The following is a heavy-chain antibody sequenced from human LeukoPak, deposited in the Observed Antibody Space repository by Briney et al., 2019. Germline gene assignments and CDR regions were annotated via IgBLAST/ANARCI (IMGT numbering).Heavy chain of an antibody. CDR1: SGSFSGYY. CDR2: INHSGST. Sequence: SETLSLTCAVYSGSFSGYYWSWIRQPPGKGLEWIGEINHSGSTNYNPSLKSRVTISVDTSKNQFSLKLSSVTAADTAVYYCARTPRTTVTTRFDYWGQGTLVTVSS. D-gene: IGHD4-11*01. J-gene: IGHJ4*02. CDR3: ARTPRTTVTTRFDY. V-gene: IGHV4-34*01.